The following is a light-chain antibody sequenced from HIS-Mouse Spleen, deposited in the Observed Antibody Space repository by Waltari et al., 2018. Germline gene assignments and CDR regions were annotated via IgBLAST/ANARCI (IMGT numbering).Light chain of an antibody. V-gene: IGLV3-10*01. J-gene: IGLJ2*01. CDR1: ALPKKY. CDR3: YSIDSSGNHRV. Sequence: SYELTQPPSVSVSPGQTARITCSGDALPKKYAYWYPQKSGQAPVLVIYEDSKRPSGIPERFSGSSSGTMATLTISGAQVEDEADYYCYSIDSSGNHRVFGGGTKLTVL. CDR2: EDS.